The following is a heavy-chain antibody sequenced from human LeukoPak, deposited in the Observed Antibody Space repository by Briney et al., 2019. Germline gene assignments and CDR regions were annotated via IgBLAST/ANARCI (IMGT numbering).Heavy chain of an antibody. CDR1: GVSVSSGSYC. CDR3: ARDRCTSTNCYAGYYYGTDV. J-gene: IGHJ6*02. CDR2: IYYSGST. Sequence: KPSETLSPTCTVSGVSVSSGSYCWSWIRQPPGQGLEWIGIIYYSGSTSYNPSLKSRVTISIDTSKNQFSLKLNSVTAADTAVYYCARDRCTSTNCYAGYYYGTDVWGQGTTVTVSS. D-gene: IGHD2-2*01. V-gene: IGHV4-61*01.